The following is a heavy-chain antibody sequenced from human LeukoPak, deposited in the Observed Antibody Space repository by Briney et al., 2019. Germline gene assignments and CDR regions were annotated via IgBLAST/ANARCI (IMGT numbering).Heavy chain of an antibody. CDR2: MWYDGSNK. J-gene: IGHJ4*02. CDR1: GFTFSSYG. D-gene: IGHD2-15*01. Sequence: GGSLRLSCAASGFTFSSYGMHWVRQAPGKGLEWVAIMWYDGSNKYYTDSVKGRFTITRDNTRNSLFLQMYSLRAEDTAVYFCAREDGYCSGGNCYSYFDSWGQGTLVTVSS. V-gene: IGHV3-33*01. CDR3: AREDGYCSGGNCYSYFDS.